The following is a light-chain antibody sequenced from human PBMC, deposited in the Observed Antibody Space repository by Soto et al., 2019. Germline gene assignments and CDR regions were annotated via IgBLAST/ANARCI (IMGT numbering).Light chain of an antibody. CDR3: QQYVTSSPRT. V-gene: IGKV3-20*01. CDR1: HTISSSY. J-gene: IGKJ1*01. CDR2: GIS. Sequence: EIVLTQSPGTLSLSPGDRATLSCRASHTISSSYLAWYQQKPGQAPRLLMYGISRSATGIPDRFSGSGAGTDFTLTITRLEPEDFAVYYCQQYVTSSPRTFGQGTKVEIK.